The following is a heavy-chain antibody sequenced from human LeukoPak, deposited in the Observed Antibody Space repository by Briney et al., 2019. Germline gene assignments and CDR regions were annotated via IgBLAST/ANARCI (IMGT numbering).Heavy chain of an antibody. D-gene: IGHD1-1*01. Sequence: GGSLRLSCAASGFSFNSYAMSWVRQAPGKGLEWVAHIKEDESDEYYVDSVRGRFTASRDNAKNSVNLQMNSLRVEDTAVYYCARWRGRQSEFDYWGQGTLVTASS. CDR3: ARWRGRQSEFDY. J-gene: IGHJ4*02. CDR1: GFSFNSYA. V-gene: IGHV3-7*01. CDR2: IKEDESDE.